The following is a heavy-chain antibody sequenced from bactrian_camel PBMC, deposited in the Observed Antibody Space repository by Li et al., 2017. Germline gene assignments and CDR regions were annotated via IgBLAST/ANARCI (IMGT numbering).Heavy chain of an antibody. V-gene: IGHV3S55*01. CDR3: AACQSGAGFRY. CDR1: AYTDCNYA. J-gene: IGHJ6*01. CDR2: INSIGTT. Sequence: VQLVESGGGSVQAGGSLRLSCRVSAYTDCNYAMSWYRRAPGKERELVSTINSIGTTTYSTSVEDRFTISRDNARNTLSLQMNSLQTDDTGVYYCAACQSGAGFRYWGRGTQVTVS.